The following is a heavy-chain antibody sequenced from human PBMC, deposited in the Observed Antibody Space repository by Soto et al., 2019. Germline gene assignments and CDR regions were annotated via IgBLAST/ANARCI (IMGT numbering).Heavy chain of an antibody. V-gene: IGHV3-23*01. J-gene: IGHJ3*02. Sequence: PAGSLRLSCAASGFTFSSYALSWVRQAPGEGLEWVSAISGSGGSTYYADSVKGRFTIPRDNSKNTLYLQMNSLRAEDTAVYYSAKDLKRRDAFEIWGQGTMVSVSS. CDR2: ISGSGGST. CDR1: GFTFSSYA. CDR3: AKDLKRRDAFEI. D-gene: IGHD1-1*01.